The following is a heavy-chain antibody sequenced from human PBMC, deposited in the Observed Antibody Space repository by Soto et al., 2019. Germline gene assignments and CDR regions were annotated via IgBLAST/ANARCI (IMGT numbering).Heavy chain of an antibody. Sequence: GRSLRLSCAASGFTFRTNTMSWVLQAPGKGLESVAVIGNSGDNIYYAASVKGRFSISRDNSKTTLYLQMNSLRADDTAVYYCAKDLHYYAMDAWGQGTTVTVSS. J-gene: IGHJ6*02. CDR3: AKDLHYYAMDA. CDR2: IGNSGDNI. CDR1: GFTFRTNT. V-gene: IGHV3-23*01.